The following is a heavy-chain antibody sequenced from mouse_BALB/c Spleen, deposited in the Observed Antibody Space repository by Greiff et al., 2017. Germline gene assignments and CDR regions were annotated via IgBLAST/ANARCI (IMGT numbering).Heavy chain of an antibody. D-gene: IGHD2-3*01. CDR3: ARDYDGYYGFAY. CDR1: GFTFSDYY. V-gene: IGHV5-4*02. CDR2: ISDGGSYT. Sequence: EVKLMESGGGLAKPGGSLKLSCAASGFTFSDYYMYWVRQTPEKRLEWVATISDGGSYTYYPDSVKGRFTISRDNAKNNLYLQMSSLKSEDTAMYYCARDYDGYYGFAYWGQGTLVTVSA. J-gene: IGHJ3*01.